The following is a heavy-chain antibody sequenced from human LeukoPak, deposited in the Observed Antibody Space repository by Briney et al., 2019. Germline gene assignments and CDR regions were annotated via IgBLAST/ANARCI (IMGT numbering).Heavy chain of an antibody. CDR1: GGTFSRYA. D-gene: IGHD6-6*01. V-gene: IGHV1-69*05. CDR3: ARAIAARPGKYNWFDP. CDR2: IIPIFGTA. J-gene: IGHJ5*02. Sequence: SVKVSCKASGGTFSRYAISWVRQAPGQGLEWMGGIIPIFGTANYAQKFQGRVTTTTDESTSTAYMELSSLRSEDTAVYYCARAIAARPGKYNWFDPWGQGTLVTVSS.